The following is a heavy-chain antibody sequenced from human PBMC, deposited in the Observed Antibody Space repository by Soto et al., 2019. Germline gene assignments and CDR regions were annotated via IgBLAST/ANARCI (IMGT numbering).Heavy chain of an antibody. CDR3: ARDYYGSGSYLGEDYYFDY. V-gene: IGHV1-3*01. CDR1: GYTFTSYA. Sequence: QVQLVQSGAEVKKPGASVKVSCKASGYTFTSYAMHWVRQAPGQRLEWMGWINAGNGNTKYSQKFQGRVTITRDTSASTAYRELSSLRSEDTAVYYCARDYYGSGSYLGEDYYFDYWGQGTLVTVSS. D-gene: IGHD3-10*01. J-gene: IGHJ4*02. CDR2: INAGNGNT.